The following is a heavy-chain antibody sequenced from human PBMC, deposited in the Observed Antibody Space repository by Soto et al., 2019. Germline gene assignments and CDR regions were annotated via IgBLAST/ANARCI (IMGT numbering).Heavy chain of an antibody. CDR1: GFTFSSYW. CDR3: ARESSSGIAARPGAFDI. V-gene: IGHV3-7*01. J-gene: IGHJ3*02. Sequence: GGSLRLSCAASGFTFSSYWMSWVRQAPGKGLEWVANIKQDGSEKYYVDSVKGRFTISRDNAKNSLYLQMNSLRAEDTAVYYCARESSSGIAARPGAFDIWGQGTMVTVSS. D-gene: IGHD6-6*01. CDR2: IKQDGSEK.